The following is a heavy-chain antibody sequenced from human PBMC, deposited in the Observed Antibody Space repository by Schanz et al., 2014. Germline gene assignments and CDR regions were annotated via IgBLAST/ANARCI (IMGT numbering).Heavy chain of an antibody. D-gene: IGHD3-10*01. Sequence: QVQLVQSGAEVKKPGASVKVSCQASGYTFAGHAVHWVRQAPGQGPEWVGWIHTGSGNTNYAQKLQDRVTMTTDTSTGITSLELRNLKSDDTAVYYCARDRVSFVRGPLGVDWGQGTQVIVSS. CDR2: IHTGSGNT. V-gene: IGHV1-3*04. CDR1: GYTFAGHA. J-gene: IGHJ4*02. CDR3: ARDRVSFVRGPLGVD.